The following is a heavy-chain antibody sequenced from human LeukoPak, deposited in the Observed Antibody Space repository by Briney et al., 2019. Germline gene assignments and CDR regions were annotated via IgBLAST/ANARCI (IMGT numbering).Heavy chain of an antibody. CDR2: ISYDGSNK. V-gene: IGHV3-30*03. D-gene: IGHD6-13*01. Sequence: GGSLRLSCAASGFTFSSYSMNWVRQAPGKGLEWVAVISYDGSNKYYADSVKGRFTISRDNSKNTLYLQMNSLRAEDTAVYYCARDQYSSSWYLDYWGQGTLVTVSS. CDR3: ARDQYSSSWYLDY. CDR1: GFTFSSYS. J-gene: IGHJ4*02.